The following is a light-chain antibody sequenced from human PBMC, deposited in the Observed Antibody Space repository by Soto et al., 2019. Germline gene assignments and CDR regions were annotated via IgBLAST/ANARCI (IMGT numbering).Light chain of an antibody. Sequence: QSALTQPASVSGSPGQSITISCSGTTSDVGIYNLVSWYQQHPAKAPKLLIYEVDKRPSGVSNLFSGSRAGNTASLTISGLQSEDEADYYCSSYAGSREVFGGGTKVTVL. CDR3: SSYAGSREV. J-gene: IGLJ3*02. CDR2: EVD. V-gene: IGLV2-23*02. CDR1: TSDVGIYNL.